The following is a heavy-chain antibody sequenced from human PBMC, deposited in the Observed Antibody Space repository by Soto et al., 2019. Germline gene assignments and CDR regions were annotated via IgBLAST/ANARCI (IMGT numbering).Heavy chain of an antibody. D-gene: IGHD6-13*01. Sequence: ASVKISCKASGYTFTSWDVYWVRQAAGQGLEWMGYMNPRSGNTGYEQKFQGRVTMTRDTSISTAYMELSSLTSDDTAVYYCTASSLTGAGLEFWGKGTPVT. J-gene: IGHJ5*01. V-gene: IGHV1-8*01. CDR3: TASSLTGAGLEF. CDR1: GYTFTSWD. CDR2: MNPRSGNT.